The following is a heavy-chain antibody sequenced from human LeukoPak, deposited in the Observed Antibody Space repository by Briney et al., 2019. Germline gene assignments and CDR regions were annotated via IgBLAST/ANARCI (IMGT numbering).Heavy chain of an antibody. Sequence: GESLKISCKGSGYSFTSYWIGWVRQMPGKGLEWMGIIYPGDSDTRYSPSFQGQVTISADKSISTAYLQWSSLKASDTAMYCCARQVNDYGDYEGYYFDYWGQGTLVTVSS. D-gene: IGHD4-17*01. V-gene: IGHV5-51*01. CDR2: IYPGDSDT. J-gene: IGHJ4*02. CDR3: ARQVNDYGDYEGYYFDY. CDR1: GYSFTSYW.